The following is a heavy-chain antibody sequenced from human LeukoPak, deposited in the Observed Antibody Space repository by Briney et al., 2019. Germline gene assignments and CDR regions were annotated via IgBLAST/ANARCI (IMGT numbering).Heavy chain of an antibody. J-gene: IGHJ4*02. Sequence: SETLSLTCAVYGGSFSGYYWSWIRQPPGKGLEWIGEINHSGSTNYNPSLKSRVTISVDTSKNQFSLKLSSVTAADTAVYYCARTAGLPEYGGNSSAGGNFDYWGQGTLVTVSS. CDR2: INHSGST. D-gene: IGHD4-23*01. V-gene: IGHV4-34*01. CDR1: GGSFSGYY. CDR3: ARTAGLPEYGGNSSAGGNFDY.